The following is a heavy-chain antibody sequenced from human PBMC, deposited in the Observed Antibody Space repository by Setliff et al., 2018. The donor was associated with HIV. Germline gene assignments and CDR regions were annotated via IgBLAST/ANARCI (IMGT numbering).Heavy chain of an antibody. Sequence: ASVKVSCKASGYTFTSYGISWVRQAPGQGLEWMGWISAYNGNTNYAQKLQGRVTMTTDTSTSTAYMELRSLRSDDTAVYYCAKSPELLCFGESQPHAFDIWGQGTMVTVSS. CDR3: AKSPELLCFGESQPHAFDI. CDR1: GYTFTSYG. V-gene: IGHV1-18*01. D-gene: IGHD3-10*01. J-gene: IGHJ3*02. CDR2: ISAYNGNT.